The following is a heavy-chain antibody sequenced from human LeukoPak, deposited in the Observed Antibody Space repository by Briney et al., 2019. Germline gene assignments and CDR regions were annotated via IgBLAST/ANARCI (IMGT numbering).Heavy chain of an antibody. V-gene: IGHV1-69*13. J-gene: IGHJ3*02. CDR3: ARDASYCSSTSCYTPGAFDI. D-gene: IGHD2-2*02. CDR2: IIPIFGTA. Sequence: ASVKVSCKASGGTFSSYAISWVRQAPGQGLEWMGGIIPIFGTANYAQKFQGRVTITADESTSTAYMELSSLRSEDTAVYYCARDASYCSSTSCYTPGAFDIWGQGTMVTVSS. CDR1: GGTFSSYA.